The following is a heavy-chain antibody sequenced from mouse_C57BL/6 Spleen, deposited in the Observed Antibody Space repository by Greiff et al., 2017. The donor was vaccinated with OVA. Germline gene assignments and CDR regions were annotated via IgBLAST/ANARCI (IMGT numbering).Heavy chain of an antibody. CDR2: IDPSDSET. J-gene: IGHJ4*01. Sequence: QVQLKQPGAELVRPGSSVKLSCKASGYTFTSYWMHWVKQRPIQGLEWIGNIDPSDSETHYNQKFKDKATLTVDKSSSTACMQLSSLTSEDSAVYYCARLDADYWGQGTSVTVSS. CDR3: ARLDADY. CDR1: GYTFTSYW. V-gene: IGHV1-52*01.